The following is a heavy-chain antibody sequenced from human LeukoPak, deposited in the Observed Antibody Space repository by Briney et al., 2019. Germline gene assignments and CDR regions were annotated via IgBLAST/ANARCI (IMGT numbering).Heavy chain of an antibody. V-gene: IGHV4-59*08. CDR3: AGQAGALPLFDL. D-gene: IGHD4/OR15-4a*01. CDR1: GGSISSYY. CDR2: IYYSGST. J-gene: IGHJ2*01. Sequence: SETLSLTCTVSGGSISSYYWSWIRQPPGKGLEWIGYIYYSGSTNYNPSLKSRVTISVDTSKNQFSLKLSSVTAADTAVYYCAGQAGALPLFDLWGRGTLVTVSS.